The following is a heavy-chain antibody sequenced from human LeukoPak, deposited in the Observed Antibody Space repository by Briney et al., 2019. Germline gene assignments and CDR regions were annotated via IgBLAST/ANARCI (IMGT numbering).Heavy chain of an antibody. D-gene: IGHD2-15*01. CDR2: IKQDGSEK. J-gene: IGHJ4*02. Sequence: GGSLRLSCAASGFSLSSYWMTWVRQAPGKGLEWVANIKQDGSEKNYVDSVKGRFTISRDNAKNSLYLQMNSLRAEDTAIYYCATEQEGRRAAFDHWGQGTLVTVSS. CDR3: ATEQEGRRAAFDH. CDR1: GFSLSSYW. V-gene: IGHV3-7*04.